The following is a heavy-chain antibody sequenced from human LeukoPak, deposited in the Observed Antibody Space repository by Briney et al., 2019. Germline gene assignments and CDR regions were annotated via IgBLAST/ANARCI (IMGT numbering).Heavy chain of an antibody. CDR3: ARSYYYDSSGYPSWFDP. V-gene: IGHV4-39*01. CDR1: GGSISSSSYY. D-gene: IGHD3-22*01. J-gene: IGHJ5*02. Sequence: SETLSLTCTVSGGSISSSSYYWGWIRQPPGKGLEWIGSIYYSGSTYYNPSLKSRVTISVDTSKNQFSLKLSSVTAADTAVYYCARSYYYDSSGYPSWFDPWGQGTLVTVSS. CDR2: IYYSGST.